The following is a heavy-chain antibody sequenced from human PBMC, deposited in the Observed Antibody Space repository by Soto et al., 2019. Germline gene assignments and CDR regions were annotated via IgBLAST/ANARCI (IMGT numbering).Heavy chain of an antibody. CDR1: VFSLSTSGVG. D-gene: IGHD5-18*01. Sequence: SGPTLVNPTQTLTLTCTFSVFSLSTSGVGVGWIRQPPGKALEWLAVIFWDDDKRYSPSLKDRLTITKDTSKNQVVLTMTNMDPVDKATYYCARKKGIGYSYHGFDNWGQGTLVTVSS. CDR3: ARKKGIGYSYHGFDN. CDR2: IFWDDDK. V-gene: IGHV2-5*02. J-gene: IGHJ4*02.